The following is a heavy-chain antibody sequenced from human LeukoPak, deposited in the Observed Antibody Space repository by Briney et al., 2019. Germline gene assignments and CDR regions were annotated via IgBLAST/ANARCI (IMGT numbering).Heavy chain of an antibody. J-gene: IGHJ4*02. CDR3: ARDRGLLWFGELPDY. CDR1: GYTFTSYA. D-gene: IGHD3-10*01. V-gene: IGHV1-3*01. Sequence: ASVKVSCKASGYTFTSYAMHWVRQAPGQRLEWMGWINAGNGNTKYSQKFQGRVTITRDTSASTAYMELSSLRSEGTAVYYCARDRGLLWFGELPDYWGQGTLVTVSS. CDR2: INAGNGNT.